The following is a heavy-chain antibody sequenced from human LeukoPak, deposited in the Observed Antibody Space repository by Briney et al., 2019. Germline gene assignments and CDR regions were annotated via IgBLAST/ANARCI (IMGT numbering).Heavy chain of an antibody. V-gene: IGHV3-7*01. D-gene: IGHD2/OR15-2a*01. CDR1: GFTFSSSW. Sequence: GGSLRLSCVVSGFTFSSSWMTWVCQAPGKGLEWVANIKQDGSEKHYVDSVKGRFTISRDNAKNSLYLQMNSLRAEDTAVYFCAREPGIGYAFDFWGQGTMVTVSS. CDR2: IKQDGSEK. CDR3: AREPGIGYAFDF. J-gene: IGHJ3*01.